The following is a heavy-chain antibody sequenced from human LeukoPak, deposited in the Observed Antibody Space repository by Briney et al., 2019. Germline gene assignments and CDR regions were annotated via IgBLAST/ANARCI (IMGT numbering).Heavy chain of an antibody. D-gene: IGHD6-19*01. CDR1: GFTFSSYA. CDR3: AKGSSSGWYLFGY. Sequence: GGSLRLSCAASGFTFSSYAMSWVRQGPGKGLEWVSAISGSGGSTYYADSVKGRFTISRDNSKNTLYLQMNSLRAEDTAVYYCAKGSSSGWYLFGYWGQGTLVTVSS. CDR2: ISGSGGST. V-gene: IGHV3-23*01. J-gene: IGHJ4*02.